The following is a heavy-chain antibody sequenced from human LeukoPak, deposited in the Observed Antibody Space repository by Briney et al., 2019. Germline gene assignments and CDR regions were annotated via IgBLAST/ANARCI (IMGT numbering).Heavy chain of an antibody. CDR2: IYPGDSDT. CDR1: GYIFTSYW. V-gene: IGHV5-51*01. CDR3: ARHEDGDTMVPPEYFQH. Sequence: GESLKISCKGSGYIFTSYWISWVRQMPGKGLEWMGIIYPGDSDTRYSPSFQGQVTISADKSISTAYLQWSSLKASDTAMYYCARHEDGDTMVPPEYFQHWGQGTLVTVSS. D-gene: IGHD3-10*01. J-gene: IGHJ1*01.